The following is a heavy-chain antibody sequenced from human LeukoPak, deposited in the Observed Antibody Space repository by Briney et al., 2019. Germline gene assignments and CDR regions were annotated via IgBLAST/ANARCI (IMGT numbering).Heavy chain of an antibody. D-gene: IGHD3-10*01. V-gene: IGHV3-9*01. CDR3: AKDYYGSGSYGWFDP. Sequence: GRSLRLSCAASGFTFDDYAMHWVRQAPGKGLEWVSGISWNSGSIGYADSVKGRFTISRDNAKNSLYLQMNSLRAEDTALYYCAKDYYGSGSYGWFDPWGQGTLVTVSS. CDR2: ISWNSGSI. J-gene: IGHJ5*02. CDR1: GFTFDDYA.